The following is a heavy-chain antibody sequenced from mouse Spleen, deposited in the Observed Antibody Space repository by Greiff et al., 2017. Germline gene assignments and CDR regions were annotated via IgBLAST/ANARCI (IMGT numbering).Heavy chain of an antibody. V-gene: IGHV5-4*03. J-gene: IGHJ1*03. Sequence: DVKVVESGGGLVKPGGSLKLSCAASGFTFSSYAMSWVRQTPEKRLEWVATISAGGSYTYYPDNVKGRFTISRDNAKNNLYLQMSHLKSEDTAMYHCARGYYYGSSSWYFDVWGTGTSVTVSS. D-gene: IGHD1-1*01. CDR3: ARGYYYGSSSWYFDV. CDR2: ISAGGSYT. CDR1: GFTFSSYA.